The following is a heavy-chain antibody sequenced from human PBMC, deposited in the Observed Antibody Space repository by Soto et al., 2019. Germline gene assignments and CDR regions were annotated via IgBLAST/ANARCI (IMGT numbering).Heavy chain of an antibody. CDR1: GFTFSSYS. CDR3: ARGHEYYYYMDV. CDR2: ISSSSSYI. J-gene: IGHJ6*03. V-gene: IGHV3-21*01. Sequence: GGSLRLSCAASGFTFSSYSMNWVRQAPGKGLEWVSSISSSSSYIYYADSVKGRFTISRDNAKNSLYLQMNSLRAEDTAVYYCARGHEYYYYMDVWGKGTKVTVSS.